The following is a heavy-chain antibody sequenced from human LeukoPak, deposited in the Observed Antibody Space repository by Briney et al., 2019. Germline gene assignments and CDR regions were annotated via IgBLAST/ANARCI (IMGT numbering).Heavy chain of an antibody. D-gene: IGHD3-9*01. J-gene: IGHJ4*02. Sequence: GGSLRLSCSASGFTFSSYAMHWVRRAPGKGLEYVSAISSNGGSTYYADSVKGRFTISRDNSKNTLYLQMSSLRAEDTAVYYCVKGARGYFDWPYDYWGQGTLVTVSS. V-gene: IGHV3-64D*06. CDR3: VKGARGYFDWPYDY. CDR2: ISSNGGST. CDR1: GFTFSSYA.